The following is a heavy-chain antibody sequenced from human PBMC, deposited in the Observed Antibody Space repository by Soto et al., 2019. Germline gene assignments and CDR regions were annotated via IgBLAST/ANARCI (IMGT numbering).Heavy chain of an antibody. J-gene: IGHJ3*02. CDR3: ARLSSRMINAFDI. CDR2: IYYSGST. CDR1: GGSISSGDYY. D-gene: IGHD3-16*01. Sequence: QVQLQESGPGLVKPSQTLSLTCTVSGGSISSGDYYWSWIRQPPGKGLEWIGYIYYSGSTYYNPTLKSRINIAVDTSKNQFSLKLSSVTAADTAVYYCARLSSRMINAFDIWCQGTMVTVSS. V-gene: IGHV4-30-4*01.